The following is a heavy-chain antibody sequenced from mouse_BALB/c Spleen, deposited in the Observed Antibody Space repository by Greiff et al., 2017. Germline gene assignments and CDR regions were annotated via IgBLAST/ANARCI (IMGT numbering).Heavy chain of an antibody. Sequence: EVQLVESGGGLVQPGGSMKLSCVASGFTFSNYWMNWVRQSPEKGLEWVAEIRLKSNNYATHYAESVKGRFTISRDDSKSSVYLQMNNLRAEDTGIYYCTRPYYGSSYDWFAYWGQGTLVTVSA. J-gene: IGHJ3*01. CDR3: TRPYYGSSYDWFAY. CDR2: IRLKSNNYAT. V-gene: IGHV6-6*02. CDR1: GFTFSNYW. D-gene: IGHD1-1*01.